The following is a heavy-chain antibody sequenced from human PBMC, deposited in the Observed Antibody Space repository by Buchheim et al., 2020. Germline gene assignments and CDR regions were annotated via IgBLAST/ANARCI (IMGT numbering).Heavy chain of an antibody. CDR3: ARDGYYGSGRPLHYYYYGMDV. CDR1: GFTFSSYG. CDR2: IWYDGSNK. V-gene: IGHV3-33*01. Sequence: QVQLVESGGGVVQPGRSLRLSCAASGFTFSSYGMHWVRQAPGKGLEWVAVIWYDGSNKYYADSVKGRFTISRDNSKNTLYLQMNSLRAEDTAVYYCARDGYYGSGRPLHYYYYGMDVWGQGTT. D-gene: IGHD3-10*01. J-gene: IGHJ6*02.